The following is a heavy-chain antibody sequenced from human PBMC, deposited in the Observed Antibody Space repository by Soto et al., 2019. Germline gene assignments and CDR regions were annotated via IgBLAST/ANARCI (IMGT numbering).Heavy chain of an antibody. V-gene: IGHV3-30*18. J-gene: IGHJ6*01. D-gene: IGHD4-4*01. Sequence: QMQLVESGGGVVQPGRSLRLSCVASGFTFNRYGMHWVRQAPGKGLEWVALISFDGSDKFYLDSVKGRFTLSRDNPKNTMFLQMNNLRSEDTAVYNCAKDRTTGTRGLFYGLEVWGQGTTVTVSS. CDR3: AKDRTTGTRGLFYGLEV. CDR1: GFTFNRYG. CDR2: ISFDGSDK.